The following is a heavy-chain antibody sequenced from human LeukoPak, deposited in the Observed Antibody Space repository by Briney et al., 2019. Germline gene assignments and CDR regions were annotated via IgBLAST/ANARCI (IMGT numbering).Heavy chain of an antibody. J-gene: IGHJ4*02. V-gene: IGHV3-21*01. CDR1: GFTFSSYS. CDR3: ARDPPLIVVVPAARPHFDY. Sequence: AGGSLRLFCAASGFTFSSYSMNWVRQAPGKGLEWVSSISSSSSYIYYADSVKGRFTISRDNAKNSLYLQMNSLRAEDTAVYHCARDPPLIVVVPAARPHFDYWGQGTLVTVSS. CDR2: ISSSSSYI. D-gene: IGHD2-2*02.